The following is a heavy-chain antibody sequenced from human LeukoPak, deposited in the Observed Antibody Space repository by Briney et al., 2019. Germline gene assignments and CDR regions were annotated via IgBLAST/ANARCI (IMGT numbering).Heavy chain of an antibody. V-gene: IGHV3-7*01. CDR3: ARGRGYSYGWIGEKLLDY. CDR2: IKKDGSEK. J-gene: IGHJ4*02. Sequence: GGSLRLSCAASGFTFSSYWMSWVRQAPGKGLEGVANIKKDGSEKYYVDSVKGRFTISRDNAKKSLYLQMNSLRAEDTAVYYCARGRGYSYGWIGEKLLDYWGQGILVTVSS. CDR1: GFTFSSYW. D-gene: IGHD5-18*01.